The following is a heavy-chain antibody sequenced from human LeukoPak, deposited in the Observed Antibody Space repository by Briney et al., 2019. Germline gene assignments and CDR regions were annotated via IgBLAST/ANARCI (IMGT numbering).Heavy chain of an antibody. J-gene: IGHJ4*02. V-gene: IGHV3-30*02. Sequence: GGSLRLSCAASGFTFSSFDIHWVRQAPGKGLQWVAFIRNDGSNKYYADSVRGRFTISRDNSKNTLYLQMNSLRAEDTAMYYCAKKDGGRGEGTCDYWGQGTLVTVSS. CDR2: IRNDGSNK. CDR3: AKKDGGRGEGTCDY. D-gene: IGHD3-10*01. CDR1: GFTFSSFD.